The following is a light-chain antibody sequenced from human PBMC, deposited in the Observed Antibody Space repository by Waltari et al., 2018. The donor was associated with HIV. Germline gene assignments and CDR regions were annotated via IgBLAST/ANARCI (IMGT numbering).Light chain of an antibody. CDR3: QQYEKWPPLT. V-gene: IGKV3-15*01. J-gene: IGKJ4*01. CDR1: PSVGNN. Sequence: EIVMTQSPVTLSASLGERVTLSCRASPSVGNNLAWYQQRPGQAPGVLIYSVSTRAAGVPARFSGSGSGTDFTLTISSLQSEDYAVYFCQQYEKWPPLTFGGGTKV. CDR2: SVS.